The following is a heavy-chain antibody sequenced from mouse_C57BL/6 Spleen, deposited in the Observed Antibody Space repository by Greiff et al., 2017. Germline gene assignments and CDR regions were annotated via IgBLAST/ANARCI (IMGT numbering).Heavy chain of an antibody. J-gene: IGHJ3*01. CDR3: ARKRGYSNAWFAY. Sequence: QVQLQQPGAELVMPGASVKLSCKASGYTFTSYWMHWVKQRPGQGLEWIGEIDPSDSYTNYNQKFKGKSALTVDKSSSTAYMQLSSLTSEDSAVYYCARKRGYSNAWFAYWGQGTLVTVSA. D-gene: IGHD2-5*01. V-gene: IGHV1-69*01. CDR2: IDPSDSYT. CDR1: GYTFTSYW.